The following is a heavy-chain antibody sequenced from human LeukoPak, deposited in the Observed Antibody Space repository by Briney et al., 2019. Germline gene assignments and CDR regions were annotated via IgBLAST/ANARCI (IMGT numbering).Heavy chain of an antibody. Sequence: TGGSLRLSCAASGFIFSSYAMHWVRQAPGKGLEWVAVISYDGSNKYYADSVKGRFTISRDNSKNTLYLQMNSLRAEDTAVYYCAKGTGGVGATNYWGQGTLVTVSS. D-gene: IGHD1-26*01. V-gene: IGHV3-30-3*01. CDR1: GFIFSSYA. CDR2: ISYDGSNK. CDR3: AKGTGGVGATNY. J-gene: IGHJ4*02.